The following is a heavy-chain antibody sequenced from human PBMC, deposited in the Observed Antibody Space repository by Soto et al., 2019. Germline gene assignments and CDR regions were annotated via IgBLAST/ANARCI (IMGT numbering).Heavy chain of an antibody. Sequence: QVQLVQSGAEVKKPGSSVEVSCKASGGTFSNYPIAWVRQAPGQGLEWMGTLIPIFGTRNYAQKFQGRVTITADESSSTAYMELSGLLTADTAIYYCARPRTVATTKGYDFWGQGTLVTVSS. J-gene: IGHJ4*02. CDR1: GGTFSNYP. CDR3: ARPRTVATTKGYDF. CDR2: LIPIFGTR. D-gene: IGHD1-1*01. V-gene: IGHV1-69*18.